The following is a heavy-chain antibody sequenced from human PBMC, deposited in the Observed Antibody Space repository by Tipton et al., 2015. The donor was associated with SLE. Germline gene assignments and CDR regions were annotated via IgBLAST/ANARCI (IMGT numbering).Heavy chain of an antibody. V-gene: IGHV3-23*03. D-gene: IGHD1-26*01. CDR1: GFTVSSNY. CDR3: ASSPAWELPYYFDY. CDR2: IYSGGSST. Sequence: GSLRLSCAASGFTVSSNYMSWVRQAPGKGLEWVSVIYSGGSSTYYADSVKGRFTISRDNSKNTLYLQMNSLRAEDTAVYYCASSPAWELPYYFDYWGQGTLVTVSS. J-gene: IGHJ4*02.